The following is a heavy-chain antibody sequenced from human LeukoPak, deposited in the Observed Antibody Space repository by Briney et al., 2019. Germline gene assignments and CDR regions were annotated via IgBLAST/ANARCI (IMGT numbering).Heavy chain of an antibody. J-gene: IGHJ4*02. Sequence: GGSLRLSCSASGFSVNSDYMTWVRQAPGKGLDWVSVLYSSGTTVYADSVRGRFTISRDNSKNTLYLQMNSLRAEDTALYYCARSLPSHYWGQGTLVTVSS. CDR2: LYSSGTT. CDR3: ARSLPSHY. V-gene: IGHV3-66*01. CDR1: GFSVNSDY.